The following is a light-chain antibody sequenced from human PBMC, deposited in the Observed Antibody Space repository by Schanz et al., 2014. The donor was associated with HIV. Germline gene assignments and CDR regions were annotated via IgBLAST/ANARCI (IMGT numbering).Light chain of an antibody. Sequence: QSALTQPRSVSGSPGQSVTISCTGTSNDVGGYDYVSWYQQFPGEAPELMIYAVSKRPSGVPNRFSGSKSGNTASLTISGLQAEDEADYHCSSASSYTPITSLVFGGGTKLTVL. V-gene: IGLV2-11*01. CDR3: SSASSYTPITSLV. J-gene: IGLJ3*02. CDR2: AVS. CDR1: SNDVGGYDY.